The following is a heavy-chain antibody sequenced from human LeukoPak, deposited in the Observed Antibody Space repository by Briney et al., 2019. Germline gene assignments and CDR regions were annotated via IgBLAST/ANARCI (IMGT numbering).Heavy chain of an antibody. D-gene: IGHD4-23*01. CDR1: GYTFTRYY. Sequence: ASVKVSCKASGYTFTRYYIHWVRQAPGQGLEWMGTINPSGGSTSYAQKFQGRLTVTRDMSTSTVYMELSSLGSEDTAVYYCARRAGGYSHPYDYWGQGVLVTVSS. CDR2: INPSGGST. J-gene: IGHJ4*02. V-gene: IGHV1-46*01. CDR3: ARRAGGYSHPYDY.